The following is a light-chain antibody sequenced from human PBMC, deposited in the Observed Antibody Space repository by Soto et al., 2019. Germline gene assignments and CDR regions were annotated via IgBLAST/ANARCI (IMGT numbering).Light chain of an antibody. Sequence: EIVMTQSPATLSMSPGERATLSCRASQSVSSNLAWYQQKPGQDPRLRIYGASTRATGIPARLSGSGSGTELTLTISSLQSEDFAVYYCQQYNNWPAWTFGQGTKVEIK. J-gene: IGKJ1*01. V-gene: IGKV3-15*01. CDR3: QQYNNWPAWT. CDR2: GAS. CDR1: QSVSSN.